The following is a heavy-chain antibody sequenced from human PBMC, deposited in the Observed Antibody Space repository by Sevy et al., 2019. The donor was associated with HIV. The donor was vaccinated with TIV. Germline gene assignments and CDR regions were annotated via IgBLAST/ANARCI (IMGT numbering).Heavy chain of an antibody. CDR2: INTSGST. Sequence: SETLSLTCTVSGDSFSSYFWAWIRQPAGKGLEWIGRINTSGSTNYNPSLKSRVTMSVDTSKSQFSLKVTSLTAADTAICFCARSNWVTATSGFSNSYYFDYWGQGSLVTVSS. D-gene: IGHD7-27*01. V-gene: IGHV4-4*07. CDR3: ARSNWVTATSGFSNSYYFDY. CDR1: GDSFSSYF. J-gene: IGHJ4*02.